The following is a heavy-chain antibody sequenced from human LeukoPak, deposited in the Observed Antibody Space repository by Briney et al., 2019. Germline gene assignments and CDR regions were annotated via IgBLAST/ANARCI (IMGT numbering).Heavy chain of an antibody. D-gene: IGHD5-18*01. CDR1: GFTFSSYS. CDR2: ISSSSSYI. Sequence: PGGSLRLSCAASGFTFSSYSMNWVRQAPGKGLEWVSSISSSSSYIYYADSVKGRFTISRDNAKNSLYLQMNSLRAEDTAVYYCARSVDTAMDADYWGQGTLVTVSS. J-gene: IGHJ4*02. CDR3: ARSVDTAMDADY. V-gene: IGHV3-21*01.